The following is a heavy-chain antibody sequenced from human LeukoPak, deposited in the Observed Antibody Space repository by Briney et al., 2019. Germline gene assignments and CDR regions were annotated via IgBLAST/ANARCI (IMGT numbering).Heavy chain of an antibody. CDR3: ARQVLFHSERWLQFFDY. D-gene: IGHD5-24*01. CDR2: IYYSGST. Sequence: SETLSLTCTVSGGSISSSSYYWGWIRQPPGKGLEWIGSIYYSGSTYYNPSLQSRVTISVDRSKNQFSLKLSSVTAADTAVYYCARQVLFHSERWLQFFDYWGQGTLVTVSS. J-gene: IGHJ4*02. V-gene: IGHV4-39*01. CDR1: GGSISSSSYY.